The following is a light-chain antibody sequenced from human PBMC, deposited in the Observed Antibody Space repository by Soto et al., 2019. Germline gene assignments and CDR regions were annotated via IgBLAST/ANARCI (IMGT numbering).Light chain of an antibody. V-gene: IGKV3-15*01. J-gene: IGKJ1*01. CDR3: QQYKNWPRT. Sequence: EIVMTQSPATLSVSPGERATLSCRASQSVSSNLAWHQQKPGQAPRLLIYGASTRATGIPARFSGSGSGTEFTLTISSLQSEDFAGYYGQQYKNWPRTFGQGTKVEIK. CDR1: QSVSSN. CDR2: GAS.